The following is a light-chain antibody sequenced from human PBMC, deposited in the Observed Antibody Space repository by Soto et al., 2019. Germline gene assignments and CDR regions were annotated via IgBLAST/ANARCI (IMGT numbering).Light chain of an antibody. Sequence: QSALTQPPSASGSPGQSVTISCTGTSSDVGGYNYVSWYQQHPGKAPKLMIYEVSKRPSGVPDRFSGSKSGNTASLTVSGLEDEDESDDCSSSYRVFGTGTKVTVL. CDR3: SSYRV. CDR2: EVS. V-gene: IGLV2-8*01. CDR1: SSDVGGYNY. J-gene: IGLJ1*01.